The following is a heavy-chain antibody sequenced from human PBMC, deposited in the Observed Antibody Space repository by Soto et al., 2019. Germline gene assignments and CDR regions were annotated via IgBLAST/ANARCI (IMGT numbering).Heavy chain of an antibody. Sequence: SVKVSCKASGGTFSSYAISWVRQAPGQGLEWMGGIIPIFGTANYAQKFQGRVTITADESTSTAYMELSSLRSEDTAVYYCARSEAPIVGATFNWFDPWGQGTLVTAPQ. D-gene: IGHD1-26*01. V-gene: IGHV1-69*13. J-gene: IGHJ5*02. CDR3: ARSEAPIVGATFNWFDP. CDR1: GGTFSSYA. CDR2: IIPIFGTA.